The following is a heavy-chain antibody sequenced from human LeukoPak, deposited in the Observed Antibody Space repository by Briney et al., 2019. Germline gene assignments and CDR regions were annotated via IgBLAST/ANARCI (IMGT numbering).Heavy chain of an antibody. J-gene: IGHJ4*02. CDR3: ARDTPEPS. CDR2: ISWNSGSI. CDR1: GFTFDDYA. D-gene: IGHD1-14*01. V-gene: IGHV3-9*01. Sequence: GGSLRLSCAASGFTFDDYAMHWVRQAPGKGLEWVSGISWNSGSIGYADSVKGRFTISRDNAKNSLYLQMNSLRAEDTAVYYCARDTPEPSWGQGTLVTVSS.